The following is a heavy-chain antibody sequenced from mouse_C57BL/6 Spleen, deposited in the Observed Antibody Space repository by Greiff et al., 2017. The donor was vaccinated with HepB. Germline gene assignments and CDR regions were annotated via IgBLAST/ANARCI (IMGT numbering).Heavy chain of an antibody. CDR1: GFTFSSSA. CDR3: ARDQGYDYDEGEKKNAMDY. CDR2: ISDGGSYT. Sequence: EVNLVESGGGLVKPGGSLKLSCAASGFTFSSSALSWVRQTPEKRLEWVATISDGGSYTYYPDNVKGRFTIARDNAKNNLYLQMSQLKSEDTAMYYCARDQGYDYDEGEKKNAMDYWGQGTSVTVSS. V-gene: IGHV5-4*01. J-gene: IGHJ4*01. D-gene: IGHD2-4*01.